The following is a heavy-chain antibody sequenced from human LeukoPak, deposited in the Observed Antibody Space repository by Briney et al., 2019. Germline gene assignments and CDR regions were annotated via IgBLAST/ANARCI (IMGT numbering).Heavy chain of an antibody. V-gene: IGHV3-33*01. D-gene: IGHD3-16*01. J-gene: IGHJ6*02. Sequence: GGSLRLSCAASGFTFSSYGMHWVRQAPGKGLEWVAVIWYDGSNKYYADSVKGRFTISRDNSKNTLYLQMNSLRAEDTAVYYWARGAPPTFLFLYYGMDVGGQGPTVPVSS. CDR3: ARGAPPTFLFLYYGMDV. CDR2: IWYDGSNK. CDR1: GFTFSSYG.